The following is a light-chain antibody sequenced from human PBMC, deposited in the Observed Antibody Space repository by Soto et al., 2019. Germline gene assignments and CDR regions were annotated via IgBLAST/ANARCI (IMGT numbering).Light chain of an antibody. CDR1: QSVTSSY. J-gene: IGKJ1*01. CDR3: HQFATTRS. Sequence: EVVLTQFPGTLSLSPGERATLSCRASQSVTSSYLAWYQQKPGQAPRLLIYGASTRATGIPDRFSGSGSGTDFTLTISSLEPEDFAVYYCHQFATTRSFGQGTKVDI. CDR2: GAS. V-gene: IGKV3-20*01.